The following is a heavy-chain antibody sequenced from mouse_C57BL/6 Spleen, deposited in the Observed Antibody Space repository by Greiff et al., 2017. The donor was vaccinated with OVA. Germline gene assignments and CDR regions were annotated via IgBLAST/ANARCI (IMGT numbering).Heavy chain of an antibody. CDR3: ARGDRLLWYFDV. J-gene: IGHJ1*03. D-gene: IGHD2-10*01. CDR1: GFTFSSYA. V-gene: IGHV5-4*03. CDR2: ISDGGSYT. Sequence: EVMLVESGGGLVKPGGSLKLSCAASGFTFSSYAMSWVRQTPEKRLEWVATISDGGSYTYYPDNVKGRFTISRDNAKNNLYLQMSHLKSEDTAMYYCARGDRLLWYFDVWGTGTTVTVSS.